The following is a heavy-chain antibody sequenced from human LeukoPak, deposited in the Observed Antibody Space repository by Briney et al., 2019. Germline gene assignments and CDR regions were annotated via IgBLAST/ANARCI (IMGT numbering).Heavy chain of an antibody. CDR3: ARGEGIAAAADSFDY. V-gene: IGHV4-34*01. CDR1: GGSFSGYY. J-gene: IGHJ4*02. Sequence: SETLSLTCAVYGGSFSGYYWSWIRQPPGKGLEWIGETNHSGSTNYNPSLKSRVTISVDTSKNQFSLKLSSVTAADTAVYYCARGEGIAAAADSFDYWGQGTLVTVSS. D-gene: IGHD6-13*01. CDR2: TNHSGST.